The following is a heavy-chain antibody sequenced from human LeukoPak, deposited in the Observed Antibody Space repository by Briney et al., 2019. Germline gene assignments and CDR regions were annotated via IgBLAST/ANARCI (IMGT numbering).Heavy chain of an antibody. J-gene: IGHJ3*02. CDR2: IKQDGSEK. V-gene: IGHV3-7*01. D-gene: IGHD3-22*01. Sequence: GGSLRLSCAASGFTFSSYWMSWVRQAPGKGLEWVANIKQDGSEKYYVDSVKGRFTISRDNAKNSLYLQMNSLRAEDTAVYYCARGRSDSSGPDAFDIWGQGTMVTVSS. CDR3: ARGRSDSSGPDAFDI. CDR1: GFTFSSYW.